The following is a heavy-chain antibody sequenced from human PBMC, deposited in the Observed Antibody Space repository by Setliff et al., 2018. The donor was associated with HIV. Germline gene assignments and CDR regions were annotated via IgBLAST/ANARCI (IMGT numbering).Heavy chain of an antibody. CDR3: ARDVGRLDYFDY. J-gene: IGHJ4*02. CDR1: GGSVSTGNYY. D-gene: IGHD2-15*01. CDR2: IFYSGST. V-gene: IGHV4-61*01. Sequence: PSETLSLTCTVSGGSVSTGNYYWNWIRLPPGKGLEWIGYIFYSGSTYFNPSLKSRLTIPVDTSTNQFSLNLTSVTAADTAVYYCARDVGRLDYFDYWGQGTLVTVSS.